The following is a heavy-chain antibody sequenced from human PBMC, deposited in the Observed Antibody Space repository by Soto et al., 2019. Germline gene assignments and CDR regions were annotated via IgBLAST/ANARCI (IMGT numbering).Heavy chain of an antibody. V-gene: IGHV3-21*01. CDR3: ARDRTSIAAGPVWFDP. CDR1: GFTFSSYS. Sequence: GGSLRLSCAASGFTFSSYSMNWVRQAPGKGLEWVSSISSSSSYIYYADSVKGRFTISRDNAKNSLYLQMNSLRAEATAVDYYARDRTSIAAGPVWFDPWGQGTLVTVSS. CDR2: ISSSSSYI. J-gene: IGHJ5*02. D-gene: IGHD6-6*01.